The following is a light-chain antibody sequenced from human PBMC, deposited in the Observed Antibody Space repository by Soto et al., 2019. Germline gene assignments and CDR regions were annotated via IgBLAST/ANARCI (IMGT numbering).Light chain of an antibody. CDR2: SAS. J-gene: IGKJ2*01. V-gene: IGKV3-15*01. CDR1: QSVSGK. CDR3: QQCNNWPYT. Sequence: EIVMTQSPATLSVSPGERATLSCRASQSVSGKVAWYQQKPGQAPSLLIYSASSRVTGIPARFSGSASGTDVTLTISSLQSEDFAVYYCQQCNNWPYTFGQGTKLEIK.